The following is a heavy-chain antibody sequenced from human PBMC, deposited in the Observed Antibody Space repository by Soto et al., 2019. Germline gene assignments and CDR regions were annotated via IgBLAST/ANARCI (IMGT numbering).Heavy chain of an antibody. J-gene: IGHJ4*02. CDR3: ARGVGLWFGESFDY. CDR1: GGSISSGGYY. D-gene: IGHD3-10*01. Sequence: QEQLQESGPGLVKPSQTLSLTCTVSGGSISSGGYYWSWIRQHPGKGLEWIGYIYYSGSTYYNPSLKSPVSISVDASKNQCSLKVSSVTAADTAVYYCARGVGLWFGESFDYWGQGTLVTVSS. V-gene: IGHV4-31*01. CDR2: IYYSGST.